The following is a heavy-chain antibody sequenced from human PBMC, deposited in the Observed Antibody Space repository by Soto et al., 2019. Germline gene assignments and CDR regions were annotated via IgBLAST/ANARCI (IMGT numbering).Heavy chain of an antibody. Sequence: QVQLVESWGGVVQPGRSLRLSCAASGFTFSSYAMHGVRQAPGKGLEWVAVISYDGSNKDYADYVKGRITIYRENSHNTLNLQMHSLRAEDTAVYYCARREVREDFYYGMDVWGQGTTVTVSS. D-gene: IGHD3-10*01. CDR1: GFTFSSYA. CDR3: ARREVREDFYYGMDV. V-gene: IGHV3-30-3*01. J-gene: IGHJ6*02. CDR2: ISYDGSNK.